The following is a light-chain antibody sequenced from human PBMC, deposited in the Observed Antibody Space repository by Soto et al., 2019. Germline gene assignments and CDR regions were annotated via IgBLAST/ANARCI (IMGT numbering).Light chain of an antibody. J-gene: IGLJ1*01. CDR3: NSYTTSATHV. V-gene: IGLV2-18*02. Sequence: QSVLTQPPSVSGSPGQSVTISCTGTSSDVGSYNRVSWYQQPPGTAPKLMIYDVSNSPSGVPDRFSGAKSGNTASLTISGLQAEDEADYYCNSYTTSATHVFGTGTKVTVL. CDR2: DVS. CDR1: SSDVGSYNR.